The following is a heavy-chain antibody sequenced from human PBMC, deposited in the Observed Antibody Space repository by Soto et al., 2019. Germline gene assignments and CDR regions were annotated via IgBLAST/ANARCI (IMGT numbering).Heavy chain of an antibody. V-gene: IGHV3-30*01. Sequence: EGSLRLSCVACGLSFADYAMHWVRRIPGKGLEWVAVISYSGDRQYYAESVKGRFAISRDNSKKTLYLQMFSLTSEDSAVFYCARTPAAMITDRYNWFDSWGPGTQVTVYS. CDR1: GLSFADYA. CDR2: ISYSGDRQ. J-gene: IGHJ5*01. D-gene: IGHD3-16*01. CDR3: ARTPAAMITDRYNWFDS.